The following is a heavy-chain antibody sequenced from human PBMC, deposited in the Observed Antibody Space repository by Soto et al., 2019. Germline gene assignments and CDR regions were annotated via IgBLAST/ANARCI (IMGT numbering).Heavy chain of an antibody. V-gene: IGHV4-61*01. CDR1: GGSVSSGSYY. Sequence: SETLSLTCTVSGGSVSSGSYYWSWIRQPPGKGLEWIGYIYYSGSTNYNPSLKSRVTISVDTSKNQFSLKLSSVTAADTAVYYCARDTSYGIGYYFDYWGRGTLVTVSS. CDR3: ARDTSYGIGYYFDY. J-gene: IGHJ4*02. CDR2: IYYSGST. D-gene: IGHD4-17*01.